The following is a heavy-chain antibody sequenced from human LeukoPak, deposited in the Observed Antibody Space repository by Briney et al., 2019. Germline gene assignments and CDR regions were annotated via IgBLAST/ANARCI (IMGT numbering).Heavy chain of an antibody. D-gene: IGHD3-9*01. J-gene: IGHJ4*02. CDR3: ATGYYKDFDY. CDR1: GGTFSSYA. Sequence: SVKVSCKASGGTFSSYAISGVRQAPGQGLEWMGGIIPIFGTANYAQKFQGRVTITADESTSTTYMELSSLRSDDTAVYYCATGYYKDFDYWGQGTLVTVSS. V-gene: IGHV1-69*01. CDR2: IIPIFGTA.